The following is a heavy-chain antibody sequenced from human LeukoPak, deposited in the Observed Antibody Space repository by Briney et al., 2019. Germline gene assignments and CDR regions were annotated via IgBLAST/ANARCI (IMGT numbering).Heavy chain of an antibody. Sequence: GGSLRLSCAASGFTFRNYAMTWVRQSPGKGLEWVSVISGSGGTTYHADSVKGRFTISRDNSKNTLCLQMNSLRAEAVCYCTKAKVSSLTYFDWFPWNWGQGSLVTVSS. D-gene: IGHD3-9*01. V-gene: IGHV3-23*01. CDR3: TKAKVSSLTYFDWFPWN. J-gene: IGHJ4*02. CDR1: GFTFRNYA. CDR2: ISGSGGTT.